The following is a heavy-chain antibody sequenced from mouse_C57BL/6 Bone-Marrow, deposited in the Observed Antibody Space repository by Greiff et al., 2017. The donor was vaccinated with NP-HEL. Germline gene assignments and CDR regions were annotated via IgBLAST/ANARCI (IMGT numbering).Heavy chain of an antibody. Sequence: EVKVEESGGGLVQPGGSMKLSCAASGFTFSDAWMDWVRQSPEKGLEWVAEIRNKANNHATYYAESVKGRFTISRDDSKSSVYLQMNSLRAEDTGIYYCTREYYDFAYWGQGTLVTVSA. CDR2: IRNKANNHAT. CDR1: GFTFSDAW. CDR3: TREYYDFAY. V-gene: IGHV6-6*01. D-gene: IGHD2-4*01. J-gene: IGHJ3*01.